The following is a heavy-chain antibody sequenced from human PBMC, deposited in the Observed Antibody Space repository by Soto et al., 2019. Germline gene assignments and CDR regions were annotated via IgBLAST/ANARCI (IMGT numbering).Heavy chain of an antibody. Sequence: ASVKVSCKASGYTFTSYGISWVRQAPGQGLEWMGWISAYNGNTNYAQKLQGRVTMTTDTSTSTAYMELRSLRSDDTAVYYCARELGYCICTSCYDWFDPWGQGTLVTVSS. CDR2: ISAYNGNT. D-gene: IGHD2-2*01. V-gene: IGHV1-18*01. CDR1: GYTFTSYG. J-gene: IGHJ5*02. CDR3: ARELGYCICTSCYDWFDP.